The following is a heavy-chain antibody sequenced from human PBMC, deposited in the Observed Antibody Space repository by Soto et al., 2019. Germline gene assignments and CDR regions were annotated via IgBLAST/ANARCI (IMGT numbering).Heavy chain of an antibody. Sequence: EVQLLESGGGLVQPGGSLRVSCAASGITFSSYVMSWVRQAPGGGLKWVSTISGSGVDTYYADSVKGRFTISRDNSKNTLYLQINRLRVEDTAVYYCAKRRGEGYFDNWGQGTLVTVSS. J-gene: IGHJ4*02. V-gene: IGHV3-23*01. CDR2: ISGSGVDT. CDR3: AKRRGEGYFDN. CDR1: GITFSSYV. D-gene: IGHD3-16*01.